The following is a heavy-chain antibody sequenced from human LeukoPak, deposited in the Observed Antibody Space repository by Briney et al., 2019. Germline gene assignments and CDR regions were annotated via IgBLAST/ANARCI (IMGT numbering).Heavy chain of an antibody. CDR1: GFTFSSYW. Sequence: GGSLRLSCAASGFTFSSYWMSWVRQAPGKGLEWVANIKQDGSEKYYVDYVKGRFTISRDNAKNSLYLQMNSLRAEDTAVYYCARDRTRYYYYGMDVWGQGTTVTVSS. CDR2: IKQDGSEK. D-gene: IGHD1-7*01. CDR3: ARDRTRYYYYGMDV. J-gene: IGHJ6*02. V-gene: IGHV3-7*01.